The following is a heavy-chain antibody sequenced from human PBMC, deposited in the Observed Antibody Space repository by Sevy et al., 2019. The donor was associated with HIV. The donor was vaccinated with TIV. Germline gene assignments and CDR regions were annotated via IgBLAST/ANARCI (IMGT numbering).Heavy chain of an antibody. CDR3: ARDRYSYGYVHAFDI. J-gene: IGHJ3*02. CDR1: GGSISSGGYY. Sequence: SETLSLTCTVSGGSISSGGYYWSWIRQHPGKGLEWIGYIYYSGSTYYNPSLKSRVTISVDTSKNQFSLKLSSGTAADAAVYYCARDRYSYGYVHAFDIWGQGTMVTVSS. CDR2: IYYSGST. D-gene: IGHD5-18*01. V-gene: IGHV4-31*03.